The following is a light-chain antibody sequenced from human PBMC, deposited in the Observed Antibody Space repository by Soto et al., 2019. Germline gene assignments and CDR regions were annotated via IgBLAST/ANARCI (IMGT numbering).Light chain of an antibody. CDR1: QSVSSY. CDR3: QQRSNWPPIT. CDR2: DAS. Sequence: PGERATLSCRASQSVSSYLAWYQQKPGQAPRLLIYDASNRATGIPARFSGSGSGTDFTLTISSLEPEDFAVYYCQQRSNWPPITFGGGTKVEIK. V-gene: IGKV3-11*01. J-gene: IGKJ4*01.